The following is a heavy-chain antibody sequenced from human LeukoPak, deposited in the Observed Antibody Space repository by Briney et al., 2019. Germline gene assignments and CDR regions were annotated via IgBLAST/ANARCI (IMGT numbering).Heavy chain of an antibody. CDR1: GFTFSTNA. CDR3: AKDVGKWESLHFFDY. J-gene: IGHJ4*02. CDR2: ISGSGAST. D-gene: IGHD1-26*01. V-gene: IGHV3-23*01. Sequence: GGSLRLSCLTSGFTFSTNAMSWVRQAPGKGLEWISGISGSGASTYYADSVTGRFTIPRDNSRNTLYPQMNSLRGDDTAVYYCAKDVGKWESLHFFDYWGQGTLVTVSS.